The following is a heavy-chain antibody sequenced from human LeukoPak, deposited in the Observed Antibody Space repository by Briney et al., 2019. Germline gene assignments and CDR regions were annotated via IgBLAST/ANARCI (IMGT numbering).Heavy chain of an antibody. D-gene: IGHD6-6*01. V-gene: IGHV3-21*01. CDR1: GFTFSSYS. CDR2: ISSSSSYI. J-gene: IGHJ4*02. CDR3: ARGVVSSSGVYFDY. Sequence: GGSLRLSCAASGFTFSSYSMNWVRQAPGKGLEWVSSISSSSSYIYYADSVKGRFTISRDNAKNSLYLQMNSLRAEDTAVYYCARGVVSSSGVYFDYWGQGTLVTVSS.